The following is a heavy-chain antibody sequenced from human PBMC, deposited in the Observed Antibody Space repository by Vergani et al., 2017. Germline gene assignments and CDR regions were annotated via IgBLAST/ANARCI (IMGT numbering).Heavy chain of an antibody. J-gene: IGHJ3*01. D-gene: IGHD5-12*01. CDR1: GFNFDDYT. CDR3: TKGSVYYHDSAGHGYDPYTGFDL. V-gene: IGHV3-43*01. CDR2: ISWDGDTT. Sequence: EVQLVESGGLVVQPGGSLRLSCAASGFNFDDYTMEWVRQTPGKSLEWVALISWDGDTTNYADSVKGRFTISRDNNKNSLFLEMNSLRFEDTAVYFCTKGSVYYHDSAGHGYDPYTGFDLWGQGTLVTVSS.